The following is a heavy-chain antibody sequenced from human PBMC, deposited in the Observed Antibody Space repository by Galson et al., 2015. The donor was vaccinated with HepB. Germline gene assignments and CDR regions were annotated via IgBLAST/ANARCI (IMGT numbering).Heavy chain of an antibody. J-gene: IGHJ4*02. CDR1: GFTFSNYG. V-gene: IGHV3-33*03. CDR2: IWKDGSNK. Sequence: SLRLSCAASGFTFSNYGMHWVRQAPGKGLEWVALIWKDGSNKYYSDSVKGRFTISRDNAKSSLYLQINSLRAEDTAVYYCAKNQMTTVTFFDYWGQGTLVTVSS. D-gene: IGHD4-17*01. CDR3: AKNQMTTVTFFDY.